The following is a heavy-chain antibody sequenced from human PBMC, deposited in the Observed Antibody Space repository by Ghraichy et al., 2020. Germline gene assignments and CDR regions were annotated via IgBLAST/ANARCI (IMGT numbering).Heavy chain of an antibody. V-gene: IGHV3-13*01. CDR3: ARSDGSNGHDAFDI. CDR2: IGTAGDT. J-gene: IGHJ3*02. CDR1: GFTFSSYD. D-gene: IGHD1-26*01. Sequence: GGSLRLSCAASGFTFSSYDMHWVRQATGKGLEWVSAIGTAGDTYYPGSVKGRFTISRENAKNSLYLQMNSLRARDTAVYYCARSDGSNGHDAFDIWGQGTMVTVSS.